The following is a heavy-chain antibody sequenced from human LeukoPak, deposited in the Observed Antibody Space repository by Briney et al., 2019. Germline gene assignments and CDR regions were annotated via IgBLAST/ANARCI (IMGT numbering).Heavy chain of an antibody. Sequence: GGSLRLSCAASGFTFSSYSMNWVRQAPGKGLEWVSSISSSGSTIYYADSVKGRFTISRDNAKNSLYLQMNSLRAEDTAVYYCTRDRNRVYFDYWGQGTLVTVSS. D-gene: IGHD1-14*01. CDR2: ISSSGSTI. J-gene: IGHJ4*02. CDR3: TRDRNRVYFDY. V-gene: IGHV3-21*04. CDR1: GFTFSSYS.